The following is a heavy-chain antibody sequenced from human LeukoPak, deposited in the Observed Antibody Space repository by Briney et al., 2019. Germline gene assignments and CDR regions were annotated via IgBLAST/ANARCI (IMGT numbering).Heavy chain of an antibody. V-gene: IGHV3-11*03. CDR3: ARPTIAAAGNFEY. D-gene: IGHD6-13*01. CDR2: ISSFSNVR. CDR1: GFTFLDYY. J-gene: IGHJ4*02. Sequence: GGALRLSGAASGFTFLDYYLSWIHQAPGQGLEWVSHISSFSNVRSYADSVKGRFTISRDNAKNSLYLQVNSLRAEDTAVYYCARPTIAAAGNFEYWGQGTLVTVSS.